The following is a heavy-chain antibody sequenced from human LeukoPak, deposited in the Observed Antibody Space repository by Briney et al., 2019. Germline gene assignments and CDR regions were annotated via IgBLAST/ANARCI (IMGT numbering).Heavy chain of an antibody. CDR1: GFTFSNAW. Sequence: GGSLRLSCAASGFTFSNAWMSWVRQAPGKGLEWVSAISGSGGSTYYADSVKGRFTISRDNSKNMVYLQMNSLRAEDTAVYYCARDWRSGWSDYWGQGTLVTVSS. CDR3: ARDWRSGWSDY. CDR2: ISGSGGST. J-gene: IGHJ4*02. D-gene: IGHD6-19*01. V-gene: IGHV3-23*01.